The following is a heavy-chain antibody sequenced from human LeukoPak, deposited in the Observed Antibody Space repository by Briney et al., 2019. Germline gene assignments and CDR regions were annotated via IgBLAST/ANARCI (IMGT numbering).Heavy chain of an antibody. CDR3: ARGRLGYYDSSGYYGRYFDY. CDR2: ISYDGSNK. CDR1: GFTFSSYA. Sequence: TGGSLRLSCAASGFTFSSYAMHWVRQAPGKGLEWVAVISYDGSNKYYADSVKGRFTISRDNAKNSLYLQMNSLRAEDTAVYYCARGRLGYYDSSGYYGRYFDYWGQGTLVTVSS. J-gene: IGHJ4*02. D-gene: IGHD3-22*01. V-gene: IGHV3-30-3*01.